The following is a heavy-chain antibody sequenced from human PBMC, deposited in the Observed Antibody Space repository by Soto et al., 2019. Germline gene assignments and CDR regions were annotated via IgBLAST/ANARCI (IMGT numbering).Heavy chain of an antibody. CDR1: GYSFTNSW. J-gene: IGHJ4*02. CDR3: TRQSETYHDSSGYYFDY. V-gene: IGHV5-10-1*01. Sequence: PGESLKISCKGSGYSFTNSWINWVRQMPGKGLEWMGRIDPRDSYANYSPSFQGHVTISADKSISTAYLQWSSLKASDTAMYYCTRQSETYHDSSGYYFDYWGQGTLVTVSS. CDR2: IDPRDSYA. D-gene: IGHD3-22*01.